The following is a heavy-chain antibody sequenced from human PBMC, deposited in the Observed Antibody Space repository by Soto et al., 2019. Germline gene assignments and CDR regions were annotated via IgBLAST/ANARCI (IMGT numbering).Heavy chain of an antibody. Sequence: PSETLSLTCAVYGGSFSGYYWSWIRQPPGKGLEWIGEINHSGSTNYNPSLKSRVAISVDTSKNQFSLKLSSVTAADTAVYYCAREAVRHYYGSWSYYNPGWFDPWGQGTLVIVSS. CDR3: AREAVRHYYGSWSYYNPGWFDP. V-gene: IGHV4-34*01. CDR1: GGSFSGYY. CDR2: INHSGST. D-gene: IGHD3-10*01. J-gene: IGHJ5*02.